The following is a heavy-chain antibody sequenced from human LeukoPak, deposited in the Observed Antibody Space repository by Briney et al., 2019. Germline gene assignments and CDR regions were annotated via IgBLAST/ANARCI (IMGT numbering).Heavy chain of an antibody. Sequence: PGGSLRLSCAASGFTFSGYAMNWVRQAPGKGLEWVSAITNSGDGTYYADSVKGRFTISRDNAKNSLYLQMNSLRAEDTAVYYCASVGGWPIYYWGQGTLVTVSS. CDR3: ASVGGWPIYY. CDR2: ITNSGDGT. CDR1: GFTFSGYA. D-gene: IGHD6-19*01. J-gene: IGHJ4*02. V-gene: IGHV3-23*01.